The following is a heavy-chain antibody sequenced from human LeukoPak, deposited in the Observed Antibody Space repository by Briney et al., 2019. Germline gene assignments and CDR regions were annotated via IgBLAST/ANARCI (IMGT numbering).Heavy chain of an antibody. Sequence: GGSLRLSCAASGFTFSSYAMHWVRQAPGKGLEYVSAISSNGGGTYYANSVKGRFTISRDNSKNTLYLQMGSLRAEDMAVYYCARGSVVIEGNYYYYGMDVWGQGTTVTVSS. J-gene: IGHJ6*02. D-gene: IGHD3-22*01. CDR3: ARGSVVIEGNYYYYGMDV. CDR1: GFTFSSYA. CDR2: ISSNGGGT. V-gene: IGHV3-64*01.